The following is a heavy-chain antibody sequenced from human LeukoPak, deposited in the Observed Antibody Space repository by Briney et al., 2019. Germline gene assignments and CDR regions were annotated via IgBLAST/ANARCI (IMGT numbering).Heavy chain of an antibody. CDR3: ARHEFACSSTSCYLGLYYYYGMDV. D-gene: IGHD2-2*01. Sequence: SESLSPTCTVSGGSISSYYWSWIRQPPGKGLEWIGYIYYSGSTNYNPSLKNRVTISVDTSKNQFPLKLSSVTAADTAVYYCARHEFACSSTSCYLGLYYYYGMDVWGQGTTVTVSS. J-gene: IGHJ6*02. V-gene: IGHV4-59*08. CDR1: GGSISSYY. CDR2: IYYSGST.